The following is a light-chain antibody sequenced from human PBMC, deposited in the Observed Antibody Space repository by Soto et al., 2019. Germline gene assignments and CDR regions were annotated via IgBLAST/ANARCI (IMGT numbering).Light chain of an antibody. J-gene: IGKJ1*01. CDR1: QSVSNN. CDR2: GAS. V-gene: IGKV3-15*01. Sequence: EIVMTQSPATLSVSPGERATLSCRASQSVSNNLAWYQQKPGQAPRLLIYGASTRATGIPARFSGSGSGTEFTLTVSSLQSEDFAVYYCQQCNAWPLTFGQGTKVEIK. CDR3: QQCNAWPLT.